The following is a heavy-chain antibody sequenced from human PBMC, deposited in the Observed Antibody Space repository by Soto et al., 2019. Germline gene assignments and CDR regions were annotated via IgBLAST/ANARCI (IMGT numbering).Heavy chain of an antibody. D-gene: IGHD2-15*01. CDR2: INPNSGGT. Sequence: ASVKVSCKXSGYTFTGYYMHWVRQAPGQGLEWMGWINPNSGGTNYAQKFQGWVTMTRDTSISTAYMELSRLRSDDTAVYYCARDGGTAFARRSCSGGSCSEDDAFDIWGQGTMVTVSS. V-gene: IGHV1-2*04. J-gene: IGHJ3*02. CDR1: GYTFTGYY. CDR3: ARDGGTAFARRSCSGGSCSEDDAFDI.